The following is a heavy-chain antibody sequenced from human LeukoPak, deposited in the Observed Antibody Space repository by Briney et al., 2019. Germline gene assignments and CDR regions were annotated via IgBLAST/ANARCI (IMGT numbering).Heavy chain of an antibody. J-gene: IGHJ5*02. D-gene: IGHD3-10*01. Sequence: TSETLSLTCALSGYSIGTGYYWGWIRPPPGKGLEWIASIYQIGSAYYNPSLKSRVTISIDRSKNQFSLSLSSVTAADTAVYYCAREGSGSYYSWFDPWGPGILVTVSS. CDR2: IYQIGSA. CDR3: AREGSGSYYSWFDP. CDR1: GYSIGTGYY. V-gene: IGHV4-38-2*02.